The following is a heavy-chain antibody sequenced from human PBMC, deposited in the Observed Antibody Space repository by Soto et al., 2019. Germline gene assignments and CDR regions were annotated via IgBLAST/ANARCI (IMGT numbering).Heavy chain of an antibody. D-gene: IGHD3-16*01. CDR3: ARESMITFGGPLNWFDP. J-gene: IGHJ5*02. CDR1: GGTFSSYA. Sequence: ASVKVSCKASGGTFSSYAISWVRQAPGQGLEWMGGIIPIFGTANYAQKFQGRVTITADKSTSTAYMELSSLRSEDTAVYYCARESMITFGGPLNWFDPWGQGTLVTVSS. V-gene: IGHV1-69*06. CDR2: IIPIFGTA.